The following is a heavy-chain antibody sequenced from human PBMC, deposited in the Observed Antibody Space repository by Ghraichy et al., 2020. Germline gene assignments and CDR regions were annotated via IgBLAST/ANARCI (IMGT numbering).Heavy chain of an antibody. Sequence: SETLSHTCTVSGGSISSTLSYWGWIRQPPGKGLEWIATIYHSGSTYYNPSLRTRVTISVDSSKSQFSLRLSSVAAADTAVYYCARHRRDVVAATTFFDYWGQGILVTVSS. CDR1: GGSISSTLSY. V-gene: IGHV4-39*01. CDR2: IYHSGST. J-gene: IGHJ4*02. D-gene: IGHD2-15*01. CDR3: ARHRRDVVAATTFFDY.